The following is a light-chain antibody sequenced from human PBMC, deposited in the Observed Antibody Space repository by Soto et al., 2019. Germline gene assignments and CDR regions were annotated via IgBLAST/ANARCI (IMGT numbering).Light chain of an antibody. V-gene: IGKV1-12*01. CDR2: GIS. Sequence: DIQMTQSPSSVSASVGDRVIITCRASQAFGNLLAWYQQKRGKAPKLLIYGISTLQGGVPSRFSGSESGADFPPPVSRGQPEDSATYYWPPAGTFPLPFGGGTDVEI. J-gene: IGKJ4*01. CDR3: PPAGTFPLP. CDR1: QAFGNL.